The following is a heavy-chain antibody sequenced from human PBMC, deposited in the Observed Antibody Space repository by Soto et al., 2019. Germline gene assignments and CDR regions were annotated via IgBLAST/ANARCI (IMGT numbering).Heavy chain of an antibody. J-gene: IGHJ5*02. Sequence: GSVKVSFKASGYPFTSYYMHWVRQAPGQGLEWMGIINPSGGSTSYAQKFQGRVTMTRDTSTSTVYMELSSLRSEDTAVYYCASVGGYNNWFDPWGQGTMVTVSS. D-gene: IGHD3-22*01. V-gene: IGHV1-46*01. CDR1: GYPFTSYY. CDR2: INPSGGST. CDR3: ASVGGYNNWFDP.